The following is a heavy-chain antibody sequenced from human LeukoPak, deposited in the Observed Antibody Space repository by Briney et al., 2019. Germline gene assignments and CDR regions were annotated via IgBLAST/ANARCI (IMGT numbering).Heavy chain of an antibody. J-gene: IGHJ5*02. Sequence: SETLTLTCAVSGGSISSGGYSWSWIRQPPGKGLEWIGYIYHGGSTYYNPSLKSRVTISVDRSKNQFSLKLSSVTAADTAVYYCARAYYDFWSGYYSNWFDPWGQGTLVTVSS. CDR1: GGSISSGGYS. D-gene: IGHD3-3*01. CDR3: ARAYYDFWSGYYSNWFDP. CDR2: IYHGGST. V-gene: IGHV4-30-2*01.